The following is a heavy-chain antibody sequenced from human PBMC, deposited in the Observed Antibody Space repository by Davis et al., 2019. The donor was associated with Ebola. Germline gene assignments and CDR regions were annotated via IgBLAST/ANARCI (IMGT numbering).Heavy chain of an antibody. CDR3: ARRDYGDYGAF. D-gene: IGHD4-17*01. V-gene: IGHV1-18*01. CDR2: ISAFSGNT. Sequence: ASVKVSCKASGYTFTSYGISWVRQAPGQGLEWMGWISAFSGNTNYAQRLQGRVTMTTDTSTSTAYMELRSLRSDDTAVYYCARRDYGDYGAFWGQGTLVTVSS. CDR1: GYTFTSYG. J-gene: IGHJ4*02.